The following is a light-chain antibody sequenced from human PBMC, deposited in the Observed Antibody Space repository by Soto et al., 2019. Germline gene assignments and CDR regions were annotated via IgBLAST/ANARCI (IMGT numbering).Light chain of an antibody. Sequence: QSVLTQPPSVSAAPGQKVTISCSGSSSNIGSNYGSWYQQLPGTAPKLLIYDDNKRPSGIPDRFSGSKSGTSATLGITGLQTGDEADYYCGTWDSSLSAGVFGGGTQLTVL. CDR3: GTWDSSLSAGV. J-gene: IGLJ2*01. CDR1: SSNIGSNY. V-gene: IGLV1-51*01. CDR2: DDN.